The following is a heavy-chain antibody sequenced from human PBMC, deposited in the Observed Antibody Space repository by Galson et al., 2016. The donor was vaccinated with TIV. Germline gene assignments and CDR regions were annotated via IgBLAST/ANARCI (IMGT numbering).Heavy chain of an antibody. D-gene: IGHD2-21*01. V-gene: IGHV3-66*02. Sequence: SLRLSCAASRLTVSDNYMTWVRQAPGKGLEWVSLIYDDGSTTYAESVKGRFTISRDRSTNTVYLQMNSLRAEDTAVYYCARDRRHCGNECYLYYYYGMDVWGQGTTVTVSS. CDR3: ARDRRHCGNECYLYYYYGMDV. CDR2: IYDDGST. CDR1: RLTVSDNY. J-gene: IGHJ6*02.